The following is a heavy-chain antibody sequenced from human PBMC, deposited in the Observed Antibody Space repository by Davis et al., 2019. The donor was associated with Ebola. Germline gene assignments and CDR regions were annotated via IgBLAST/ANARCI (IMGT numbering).Heavy chain of an antibody. CDR2: IYPGDSDT. D-gene: IGHD1-14*01. V-gene: IGHV5-51*01. J-gene: IGHJ4*02. CDR3: ARRRASDTTDY. CDR1: GYSFTSYW. Sequence: GESLKISCKGSGYSFTSYWIGWVRQMPGKGLEWMGIIYPGDSDTRYSPSFQGQVTISADKSITTVYLQWSSLKGSDTAMYYCARRRASDTTDYWGQGTLVTVSS.